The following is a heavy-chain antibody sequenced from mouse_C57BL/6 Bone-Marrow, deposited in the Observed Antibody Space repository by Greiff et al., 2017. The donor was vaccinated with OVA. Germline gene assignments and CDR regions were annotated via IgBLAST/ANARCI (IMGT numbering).Heavy chain of an antibody. CDR2: ISSGSSTI. Sequence: EVQLVESGGGLVKPGGSLKLSCAASGFTFSDYGMHWVRQAPEKGLEWVAYISSGSSTIYYADTVKGRFTISRDNAKNTLFLQMTSLRSEDTAMYYCAISLRQGYWYFDVWGTGTTVTVSS. CDR1: GFTFSDYG. D-gene: IGHD1-1*01. CDR3: AISLRQGYWYFDV. J-gene: IGHJ1*03. V-gene: IGHV5-17*01.